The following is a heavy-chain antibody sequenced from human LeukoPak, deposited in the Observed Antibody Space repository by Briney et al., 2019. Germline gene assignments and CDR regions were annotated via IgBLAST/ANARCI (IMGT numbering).Heavy chain of an antibody. CDR1: GGSFSGYY. D-gene: IGHD2-2*01. Sequence: SETLSLTCAVYGGSFSGYYWSWIRQPPGKGLEWIGEINHSGSTNYNPSLKSRVTISVDTSKNQFSLKLSSVTAADTAVYYCARGHSRRTSVVPAARRVNWFDPWGQGTLVTVSS. V-gene: IGHV4-34*01. CDR3: ARGHSRRTSVVPAARRVNWFDP. J-gene: IGHJ5*02. CDR2: INHSGST.